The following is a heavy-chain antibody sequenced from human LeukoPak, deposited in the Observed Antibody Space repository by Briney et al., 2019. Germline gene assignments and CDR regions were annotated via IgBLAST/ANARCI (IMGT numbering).Heavy chain of an antibody. J-gene: IGHJ4*02. Sequence: GGSLRLSCAASGFTFSGSAMHWVREASEKGLEWVGRIRSKANSYATAYAASVKGRFTISRDDSKNTAYLQMNSLKTEDTAVYYCTSGMVRGVTGINWGQGTLVTVSS. D-gene: IGHD3-10*01. CDR3: TSGMVRGVTGIN. V-gene: IGHV3-73*01. CDR1: GFTFSGSA. CDR2: IRSKANSYAT.